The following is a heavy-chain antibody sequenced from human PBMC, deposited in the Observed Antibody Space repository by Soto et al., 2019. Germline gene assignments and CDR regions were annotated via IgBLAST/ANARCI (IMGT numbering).Heavy chain of an antibody. CDR3: ARNIRSRPFDY. D-gene: IGHD6-6*01. Sequence: QTLSLTCVISGDSVSSNSATWNCIRQAPSRGLEWLGNTYYSSKWYNDYAVSVNRRITINPDTANNQFSLQLNSVTPEDSAVYYCARNIRSRPFDYWGQGTLVT. CDR2: TYYSSKWYN. CDR1: GDSVSSNSAT. V-gene: IGHV6-1*01. J-gene: IGHJ4*02.